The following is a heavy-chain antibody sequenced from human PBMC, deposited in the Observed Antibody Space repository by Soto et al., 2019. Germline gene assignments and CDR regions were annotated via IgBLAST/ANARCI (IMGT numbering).Heavy chain of an antibody. Sequence: GGSLRLSCAASGFTFSSYSMNWVRQAPGKGLEWVSSISSSSSYIYYADSVKGRFTISRDNAKNSLYLQMNILRAEDMAVFYCARDPLAYCGGDCNIDYWGQGTLVTVSS. CDR3: ARDPLAYCGGDCNIDY. V-gene: IGHV3-21*01. CDR2: ISSSSSYI. J-gene: IGHJ4*02. CDR1: GFTFSSYS. D-gene: IGHD2-21*01.